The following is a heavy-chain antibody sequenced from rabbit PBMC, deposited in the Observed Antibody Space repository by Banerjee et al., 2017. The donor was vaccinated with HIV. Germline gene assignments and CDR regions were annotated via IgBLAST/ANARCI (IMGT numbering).Heavy chain of an antibody. V-gene: IGHV1S40*01. Sequence: QSLEESGGDLVKPGASLTLTCTASGFSFSRSYYMCWVRQAPGKGLEWIACIYAGSSGNTYYARWAKGRFTVSKTSSTTVTLQMTSLTAADTATYFCARGLTYGYDDYGGATAYYFNLWGQGTLVTVS. J-gene: IGHJ4*01. D-gene: IGHD6-1*01. CDR1: GFSFSRSYY. CDR3: ARGLTYGYDDYGGATAYYFNL. CDR2: IYAGSSGNT.